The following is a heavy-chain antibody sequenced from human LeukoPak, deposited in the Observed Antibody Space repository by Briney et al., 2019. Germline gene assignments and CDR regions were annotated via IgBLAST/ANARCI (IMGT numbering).Heavy chain of an antibody. V-gene: IGHV3-48*04. CDR2: ISSSGSTK. CDR3: ARDQYSSGWYGRSRYFDY. Sequence: QPGGSLRLSCAASGFTFSSYRMNWVRQAPGKGLEWVSYISSSGSTKYYADSVKGRFTISRDNAKNSLYLQMNSLRAEDTAIYYCARDQYSSGWYGRSRYFDYWGQGTLVTVSS. J-gene: IGHJ4*02. CDR1: GFTFSSYR. D-gene: IGHD6-19*01.